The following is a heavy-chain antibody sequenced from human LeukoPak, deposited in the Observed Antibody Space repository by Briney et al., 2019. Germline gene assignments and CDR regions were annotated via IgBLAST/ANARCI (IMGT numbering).Heavy chain of an antibody. Sequence: SETLSLTCAVYGGSFSGYYWSWIRQPPGKGLEWIGEINHSGSTNYNPSLKSRVTISVDTSKNQFSLKLSSVTAADTVVYYCARGTAEAITIFGVVINWFDPWGQGTLVTVSS. CDR3: ARGTAEAITIFGVVINWFDP. CDR1: GGSFSGYY. V-gene: IGHV4-34*01. CDR2: INHSGST. J-gene: IGHJ5*02. D-gene: IGHD3-3*01.